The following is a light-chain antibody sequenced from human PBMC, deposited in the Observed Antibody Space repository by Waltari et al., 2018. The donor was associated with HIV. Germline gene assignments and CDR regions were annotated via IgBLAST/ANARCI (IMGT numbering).Light chain of an antibody. J-gene: IGKJ2*01. CDR2: KAS. CDR1: QNINVW. V-gene: IGKV1-5*03. CDR3: QQYGTYVT. Sequence: DIQLTQSPSTLSASVGDSVTFTCRASQNINVWLAWYQQKPGQAPKLLISKASILEAGVPTRFSGSGSGTEFTLTIRVLQSDDFATYYCQQYGTYVTFGQGTQVEIK.